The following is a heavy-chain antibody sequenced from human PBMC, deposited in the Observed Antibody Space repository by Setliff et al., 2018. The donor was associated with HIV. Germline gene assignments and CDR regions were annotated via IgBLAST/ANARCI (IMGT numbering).Heavy chain of an antibody. V-gene: IGHV3-21*01. CDR2: ISASATYI. D-gene: IGHD3-9*01. CDR3: ARDNGRYFDRGWFDP. CDR1: GFTFSNYS. Sequence: PGGSLRLSCAASGFTFSNYSMNWVRQTPGKGLGWVSSISASATYIYYADSVKGRFTISRDNAENSLYLQMNSLRAEDTAVYYCARDNGRYFDRGWFDPWGQGALVTVSS. J-gene: IGHJ5*02.